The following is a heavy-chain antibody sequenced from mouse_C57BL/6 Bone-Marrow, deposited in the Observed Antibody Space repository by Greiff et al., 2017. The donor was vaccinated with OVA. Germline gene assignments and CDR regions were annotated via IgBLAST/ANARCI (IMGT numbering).Heavy chain of an antibody. CDR3: ARRGEYDAGY. J-gene: IGHJ2*01. D-gene: IGHD2-14*01. CDR2: IYPRSGNT. Sequence: VHLVESGAELARPGASVKLSCKASGYTFTSYGISWVKQRTGQGLEWIGEIYPRSGNTYYNEKFKGKATLTADKSSSTAYMELRSLTSEDSAVYFCARRGEYDAGYWGQGTTLTVSS. V-gene: IGHV1-81*01. CDR1: GYTFTSYG.